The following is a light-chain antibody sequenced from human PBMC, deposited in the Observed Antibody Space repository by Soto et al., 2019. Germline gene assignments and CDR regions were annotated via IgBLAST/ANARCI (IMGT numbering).Light chain of an antibody. Sequence: EIVLTQSPATLSLSPGERATLSCRASQSVSSYLAWYQQKPGQAPRLLLYDASNRATGIPARFSGSGSGTDFTLTISGLEPEDFAVYYCQQRGNWPITFGQGTRVEIK. CDR1: QSVSSY. CDR3: QQRGNWPIT. J-gene: IGKJ5*01. V-gene: IGKV3-11*01. CDR2: DAS.